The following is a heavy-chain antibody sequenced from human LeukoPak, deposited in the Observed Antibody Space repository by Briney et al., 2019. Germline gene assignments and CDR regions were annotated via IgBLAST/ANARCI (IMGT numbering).Heavy chain of an antibody. J-gene: IGHJ4*02. CDR3: ARRFDS. Sequence: GGSLRLSCAASGFSFTAYSMNWVRQAPGRGLEWISYIGPGGDIYYADSVTGRSTVSRDTAKNSLYLQMNGLRVEDTAVYYCARRFDSWGQGTLVTVSS. CDR1: GFSFTAYS. V-gene: IGHV3-48*01. CDR2: IGPGGDI.